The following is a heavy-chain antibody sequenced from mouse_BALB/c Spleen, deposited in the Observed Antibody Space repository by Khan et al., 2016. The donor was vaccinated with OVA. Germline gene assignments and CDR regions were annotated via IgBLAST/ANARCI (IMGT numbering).Heavy chain of an antibody. D-gene: IGHD3-2*01. Sequence: QVQLQQPGAELVKPGAPVKLSCKASGYTFTTYWMNWVKQRPGRGLEWIGRIDPSDSETHYNQKFKDKATLPVDNSSRTAYIQLSSLTSEDSAVYYCARTARVRYYFDYRGQGTTLTVSS. CDR1: GYTFTTYW. CDR3: ARTARVRYYFDY. V-gene: IGHV1-69*02. J-gene: IGHJ2*01. CDR2: IDPSDSET.